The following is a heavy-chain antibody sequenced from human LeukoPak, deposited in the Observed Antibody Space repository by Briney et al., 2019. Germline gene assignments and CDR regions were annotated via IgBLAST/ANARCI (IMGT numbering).Heavy chain of an antibody. D-gene: IGHD2-2*01. CDR3: ARDLSQPRGFDP. V-gene: IGHV3-21*01. CDR1: GFTFSSYS. Sequence: KAGGSLRLSCAASGFTFSSYSMNWVRQAPGKGLEWVSSISSSSSYIYYADSVKGRFTISRDNAKNSLYRQMNSLRAEDTAVYYCARDLSQPRGFDPWGQGTLVTASS. CDR2: ISSSSSYI. J-gene: IGHJ5*02.